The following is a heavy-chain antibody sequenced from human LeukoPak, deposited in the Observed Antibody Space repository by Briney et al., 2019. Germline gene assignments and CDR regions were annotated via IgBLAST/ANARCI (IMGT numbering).Heavy chain of an antibody. Sequence: PSETLSLTCTVSGGSISSGGYYWSWIRQHPGKGLEWIGYIYYSGSTYYNPSLKSRVTISVDTSKNQFSLKLSSVTAADTAVYYCARHFGGTYYAAFDIWGQGTMVTVSS. V-gene: IGHV4-31*03. CDR1: GGSISSGGYY. D-gene: IGHD1-26*01. CDR2: IYYSGST. J-gene: IGHJ3*02. CDR3: ARHFGGTYYAAFDI.